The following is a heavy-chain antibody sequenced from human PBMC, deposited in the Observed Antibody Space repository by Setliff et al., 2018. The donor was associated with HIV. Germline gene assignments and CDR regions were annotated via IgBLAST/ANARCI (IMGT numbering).Heavy chain of an antibody. CDR1: GGSITSSSYY. J-gene: IGHJ4*02. V-gene: IGHV4-39*02. Sequence: PLETLSLTCTVSGGSITSSSYYWGWIRQPPGKGLEWIGSVYYSGSTYYNPSLKSRISISVDTSKNHFSLKLSSVTATDTAVYYCARRDYGGAFDYWGQGTLVIVSS. CDR3: ARRDYGGAFDY. D-gene: IGHD4-17*01. CDR2: VYYSGST.